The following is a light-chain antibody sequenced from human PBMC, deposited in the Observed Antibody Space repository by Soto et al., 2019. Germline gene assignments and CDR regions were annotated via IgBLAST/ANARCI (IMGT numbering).Light chain of an antibody. V-gene: IGKV3-15*01. Sequence: EIVMTQSPATLSVSPGERATLSCRASQNIENHLAWYQQTPGQAPRLLIHGASTGATGVPARFSGSGSGTEFTLTISSLQSEDFATYYCQQLHDYPSTFGQGTRLEIK. J-gene: IGKJ5*01. CDR2: GAS. CDR3: QQLHDYPST. CDR1: QNIENH.